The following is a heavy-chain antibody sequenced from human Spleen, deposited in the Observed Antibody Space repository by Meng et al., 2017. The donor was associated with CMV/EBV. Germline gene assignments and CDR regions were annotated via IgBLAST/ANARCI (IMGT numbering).Heavy chain of an antibody. Sequence: SWIRQPPGKGLEWVSAISGSSGSTYYAESVKGRFTISRDNSKNTLYLQMKSLTVEDTAVYYCAKDHDRYCSSTTCYPFDYWGQGSLVTVSS. CDR3: AKDHDRYCSSTTCYPFDY. CDR2: ISGSSGST. D-gene: IGHD2-2*01. J-gene: IGHJ4*02. V-gene: IGHV3-23*01.